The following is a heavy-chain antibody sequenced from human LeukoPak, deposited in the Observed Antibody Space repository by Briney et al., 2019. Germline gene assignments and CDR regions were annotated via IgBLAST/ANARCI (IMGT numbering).Heavy chain of an antibody. D-gene: IGHD3-10*01. V-gene: IGHV3-23*01. J-gene: IGHJ6*02. CDR3: AESGVLSGSGRLAMDV. CDR1: GFTFSTYA. CDR2: ISGSGGST. Sequence: PGGSLRFSGAAFGFTFSTYAMSWVPLAPGKGLEWVSGISGSGGSTYYADSVKGRFTSSRDNYNNTLYVQMNSLRVEDTAVYYCAESGVLSGSGRLAMDVWGQGTTVTVSS.